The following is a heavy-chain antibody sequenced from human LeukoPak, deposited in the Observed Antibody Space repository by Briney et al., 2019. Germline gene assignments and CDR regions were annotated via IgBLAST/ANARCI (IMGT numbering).Heavy chain of an antibody. J-gene: IGHJ4*02. Sequence: GASVKVSCKASGYTFTDRYMHWVRQAPGQGLEWMGWIGPKDGDTKYAQTFQGRVPMTRDTSISAVYMDLSDLGPDDTAVYYCARGRGGGIMLLYDYWGQGTLVTVSS. CDR3: ARGRGGGIMLLYDY. CDR1: GYTFTDRY. CDR2: IGPKDGDT. V-gene: IGHV1-2*02. D-gene: IGHD3-16*01.